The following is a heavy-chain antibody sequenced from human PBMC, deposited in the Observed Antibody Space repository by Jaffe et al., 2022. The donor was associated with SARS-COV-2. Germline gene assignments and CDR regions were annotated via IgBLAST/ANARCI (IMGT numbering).Heavy chain of an antibody. CDR1: GFTFSSYW. J-gene: IGHJ4*02. Sequence: EVQLVESGGGLVQPGGSLRLSCAASGFTFSSYWMSWVRQAPGKGLEWVANIKQDGSEKYYVDSVKGRFTISRDNAKNSLYLQMNSLRAEDTAVYYCARGAWSYHALYYFDYWGQGTLVTVSS. V-gene: IGHV3-7*01. CDR3: ARGAWSYHALYYFDY. CDR2: IKQDGSEK. D-gene: IGHD1-26*01.